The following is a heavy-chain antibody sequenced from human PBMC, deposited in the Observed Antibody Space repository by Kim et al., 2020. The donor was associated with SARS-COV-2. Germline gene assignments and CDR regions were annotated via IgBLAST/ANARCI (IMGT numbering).Heavy chain of an antibody. CDR2: INPNSGGT. J-gene: IGHJ4*02. V-gene: IGHV1-2*02. D-gene: IGHD3-10*01. CDR3: AGDWRVYGSGTNDY. Sequence: ASVKVSCKASGYTFTGYYMHWVRQAPGQGLEWMGWINPNSGGTNYAQKFQGRVTMTKDTSISTAYMELSRLRSDDTAVYYCAGDWRVYGSGTNDYWGQGTLVTVSS. CDR1: GYTFTGYY.